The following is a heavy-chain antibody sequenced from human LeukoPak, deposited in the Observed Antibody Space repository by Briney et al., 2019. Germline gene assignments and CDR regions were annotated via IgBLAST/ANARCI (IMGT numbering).Heavy chain of an antibody. CDR3: ARSGSHFDY. D-gene: IGHD3-10*01. CDR2: ISGSGGST. V-gene: IGHV3-23*01. CDR1: GFTFSSYA. Sequence: GGSLRLSCAASGFTFSSYAMSWVRQAPGKGLEWVSTISGSGGSTYYADSVKGRFTISRDISNTLYLQMNSLRAEDTAVYYCARSGSHFDYWGQGTLVTVSS. J-gene: IGHJ4*02.